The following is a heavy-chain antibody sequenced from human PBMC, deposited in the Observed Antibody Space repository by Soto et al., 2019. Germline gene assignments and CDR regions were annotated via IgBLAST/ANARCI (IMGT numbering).Heavy chain of an antibody. V-gene: IGHV3-33*01. CDR3: ALDASYYSLWSGYYPSRNGMDV. Sequence: ASVGGVVQPGRSLRLSCAASGFTFSSFGMHWVRQAPGKGLEWVSLIWYDGSKKSYGDSVKGRFTISRDNSRNTVYLQMNSLRADDTAVYYCALDASYYSLWSGYYPSRNGMDVWGQGTTVTVSS. D-gene: IGHD3-3*01. J-gene: IGHJ6*02. CDR1: GFTFSSFG. CDR2: IWYDGSKK.